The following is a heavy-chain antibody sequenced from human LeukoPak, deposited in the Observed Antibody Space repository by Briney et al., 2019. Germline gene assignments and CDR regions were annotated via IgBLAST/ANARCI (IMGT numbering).Heavy chain of an antibody. CDR3: ARGGFLEWLLRTTYYYYGMDV. CDR1: GGTFSNYA. D-gene: IGHD3-3*01. J-gene: IGHJ6*02. V-gene: IGHV1-69*13. Sequence: SVKVSCKTSGGTFSNYALSWVRQAPGQGLEWMGGITPVLDTTRYAEKFQGRVTITADESTSTAYMEVSSLRSEDTALYYCARGGFLEWLLRTTYYYYGMDVWGQGTTVTVSS. CDR2: ITPVLDTT.